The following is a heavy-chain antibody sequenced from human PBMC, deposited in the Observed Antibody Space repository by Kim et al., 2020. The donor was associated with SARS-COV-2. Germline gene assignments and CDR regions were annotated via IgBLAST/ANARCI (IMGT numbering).Heavy chain of an antibody. V-gene: IGHV1-46*01. CDR3: AREGGASQKYFDY. J-gene: IGHJ4*02. Sequence: ASVKVSCKASGYTFTSYYMHWVRQAPGQGLEWMGIINVSGGGTSYAQKFQGRVTMTRDTSTSTVYMELTSLRSEDTAVYYCAREGGASQKYFDYWGQGTLVTVSS. CDR1: GYTFTSYY. CDR2: INVSGGGT.